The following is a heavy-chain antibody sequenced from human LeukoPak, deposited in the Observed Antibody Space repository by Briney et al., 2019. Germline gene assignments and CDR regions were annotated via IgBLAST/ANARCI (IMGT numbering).Heavy chain of an antibody. CDR2: ISSSSSYI. J-gene: IGHJ4*02. V-gene: IGHV3-21*01. Sequence: GGSLRLSCAASGFTFSSYSMNWVRQAPGKGLEWVSSISSSSSYIYYADSVKGRFTISRDNAKNSLYLQVNSLKAEDTAMYYCARDSIYSGSFSSFDLWGQGTLVTVSS. CDR1: GFTFSSYS. CDR3: ARDSIYSGSFSSFDL. D-gene: IGHD1-26*01.